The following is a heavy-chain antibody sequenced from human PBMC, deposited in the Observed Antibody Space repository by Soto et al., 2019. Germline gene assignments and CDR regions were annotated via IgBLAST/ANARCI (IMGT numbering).Heavy chain of an antibody. CDR3: ARESRYCSGCSCYVRPGIDY. J-gene: IGHJ4*02. CDR1: GGTFSSYA. Sequence: QVQLVQSGAEVKKPGSSVKVSCKASGGTFSSYAISWVRQAPGQGLEWMGGIIPIFGTANYAQKFQGRVTITADESTRTGYMELSSLRSEETAVYYCARESRYCSGCSCYVRPGIDYWGQGTLVTVSS. V-gene: IGHV1-69*12. CDR2: IIPIFGTA. D-gene: IGHD2-15*01.